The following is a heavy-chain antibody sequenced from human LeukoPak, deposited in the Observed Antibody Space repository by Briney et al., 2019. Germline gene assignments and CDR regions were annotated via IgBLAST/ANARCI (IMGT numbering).Heavy chain of an antibody. CDR3: ARQVVAVAGTGYFDY. D-gene: IGHD6-19*01. V-gene: IGHV4-39*01. Sequence: SETLSLTCTVSGGSIRSISYYWGWIRQPPGKGLEWIGRIYYSGSTYYNASRKSRGTIVVDTSKNPFSLTLNSVTAQDTAVYFCARQVVAVAGTGYFDYWGQGTLVTVSS. CDR2: IYYSGST. CDR1: GGSIRSISYY. J-gene: IGHJ4*02.